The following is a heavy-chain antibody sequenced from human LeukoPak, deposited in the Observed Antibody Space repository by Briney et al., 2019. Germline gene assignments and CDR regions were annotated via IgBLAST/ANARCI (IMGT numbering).Heavy chain of an antibody. J-gene: IGHJ4*02. CDR2: ISWNSGSI. CDR3: AKDILSGVGGYYDY. V-gene: IGHV3-9*01. D-gene: IGHD3-22*01. Sequence: GGSLRLSCAASGFTFDDYAMHWVRQAPGKGLEGVSGISWNSGSIVYADSVKGRFTISRDNAKNSLYLQMNSLRAEDTALYYCAKDILSGVGGYYDYWGQGTLVTVSS. CDR1: GFTFDDYA.